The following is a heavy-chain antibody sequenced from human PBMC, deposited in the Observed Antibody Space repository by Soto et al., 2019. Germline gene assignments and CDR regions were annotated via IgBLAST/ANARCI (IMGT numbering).Heavy chain of an antibody. CDR1: GFTFSSYA. J-gene: IGHJ6*03. CDR3: ARGTSFYSRSSKARPRYYYMDV. Sequence: EVQLVESGGGLVQPGGSLRLSCAASGFTFSSYAMHWVRQAPGKGLEYVSAISSNGGSTYYANAVKGRCTISRDNAKNTLYLQMGSLKAEDMAVYYCARGTSFYSRSSKARPRYYYMDVWGKGTTVTVSS. D-gene: IGHD6-6*01. CDR2: ISSNGGST. V-gene: IGHV3-64*01.